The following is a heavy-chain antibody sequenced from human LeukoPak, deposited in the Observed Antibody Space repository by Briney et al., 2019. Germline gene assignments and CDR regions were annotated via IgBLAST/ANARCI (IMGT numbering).Heavy chain of an antibody. D-gene: IGHD5-24*01. CDR3: ARDLDGYNYPGDAFDI. Sequence: AGGSLRLSCAASGFTFSNYAMSWVRQAPGKGLEWVSAISSSSSYIYYADSVKGRFTISRDNAKNSLYLQMNSLRAEDTAVYYCARDLDGYNYPGDAFDIWGQGTMVTVSS. CDR2: ISSSSSYI. J-gene: IGHJ3*02. CDR1: GFTFSNYA. V-gene: IGHV3-21*01.